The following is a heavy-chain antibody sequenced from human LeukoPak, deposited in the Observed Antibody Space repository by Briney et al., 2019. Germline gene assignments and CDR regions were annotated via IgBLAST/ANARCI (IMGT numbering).Heavy chain of an antibody. J-gene: IGHJ5*02. Sequence: AETLSLTCTVSGGSISSYYWSWIRQPPGKGLEWIGYIYYIGSTNYNPSLKSRVTISVDTSKNQFSLNLSSVTAADTAVYYCARDSLPYSITGFDPWGQGTLVTVFS. D-gene: IGHD2-21*01. CDR3: ARDSLPYSITGFDP. CDR2: IYYIGST. CDR1: GGSISSYY. V-gene: IGHV4-59*01.